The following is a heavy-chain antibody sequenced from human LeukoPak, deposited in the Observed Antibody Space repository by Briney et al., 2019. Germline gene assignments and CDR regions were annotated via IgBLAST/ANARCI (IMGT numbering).Heavy chain of an antibody. D-gene: IGHD3-22*01. CDR2: IWYDGSNK. Sequence: GRSLRLSCAASGFMFNSYGMHWVRQAPGKGLEWVAVIWYDGSNKYYADSVKGRFTISRDNSKNALYLQMNSLRAEDAAVYYCARDIYYDSSGPYFDYWGQGTQVTVSS. J-gene: IGHJ4*02. V-gene: IGHV3-33*01. CDR3: ARDIYYDSSGPYFDY. CDR1: GFMFNSYG.